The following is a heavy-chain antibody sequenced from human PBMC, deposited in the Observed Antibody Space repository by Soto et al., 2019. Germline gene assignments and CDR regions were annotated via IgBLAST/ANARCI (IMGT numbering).Heavy chain of an antibody. V-gene: IGHV3-74*01. J-gene: IGHJ3*01. CDR1: GFTFDYYW. CDR3: ARGDRGGFDL. D-gene: IGHD3-10*01. Sequence: EVQLVESGGGLVQPGESLRLSCAASGFTFDYYWMHWVRQAPGKGLVWVSRVHSDGTTTTYADSVKGRFTISRDNARNTVSMQMSSLRAEDTAIYFCARGDRGGFDLWGHGTVVTVSS. CDR2: VHSDGTTT.